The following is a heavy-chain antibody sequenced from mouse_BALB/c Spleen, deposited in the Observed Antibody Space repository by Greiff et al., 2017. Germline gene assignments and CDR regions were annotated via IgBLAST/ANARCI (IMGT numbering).Heavy chain of an antibody. Sequence: EVHLVESGPGLVKPSQSLSLTCTVTGYSITSDYAWNWIRQFPGNKLEWLGYISYSGSTSYNPSLKSRISITRDTSKNQFFLQLNSVTTEDTATYYCARFGNYEGYFDDWGQGTTLTVSS. CDR2: ISYSGST. V-gene: IGHV3-2*02. J-gene: IGHJ2*01. CDR3: ARFGNYEGYFDD. CDR1: GYSITSDYA. D-gene: IGHD2-1*01.